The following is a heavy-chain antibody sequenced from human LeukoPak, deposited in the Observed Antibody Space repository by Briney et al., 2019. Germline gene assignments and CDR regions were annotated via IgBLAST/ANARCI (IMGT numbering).Heavy chain of an antibody. CDR2: IYYSGST. J-gene: IGHJ4*02. Sequence: SSETLSLTCTVSGGSISSGDYYWSWIRQPPGKGLEWIGYIYYSGSTYYNPSLKSRVTISVDTSKNQFSLKLSSVTAADTAVYYCARGRYYDLFDNWGQGTLVTVSS. CDR1: GGSISSGDYY. CDR3: ARGRYYDLFDN. V-gene: IGHV4-30-4*08. D-gene: IGHD3-3*01.